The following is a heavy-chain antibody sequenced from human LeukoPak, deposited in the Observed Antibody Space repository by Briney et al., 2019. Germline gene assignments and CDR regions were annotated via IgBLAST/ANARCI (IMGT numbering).Heavy chain of an antibody. D-gene: IGHD4-11*01. V-gene: IGHV3-33*06. CDR3: AKDAQRGFDYSNSLQN. CDR2: IWSDGSDK. CDR1: GFTFSHYG. J-gene: IGHJ1*01. Sequence: GGSLRLSRAASGFTFSHYGMHWVRQTPGAGLEWVAVIWSDGSDKYYAKSVKGRFTISRDNSKNSLFLQMNSLRAEGTAVYYCAKDAQRGFDYSNSLQNWGQGILVTVSS.